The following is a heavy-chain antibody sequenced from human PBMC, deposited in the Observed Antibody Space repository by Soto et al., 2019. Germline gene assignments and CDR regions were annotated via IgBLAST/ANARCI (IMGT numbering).Heavy chain of an antibody. CDR3: ARHRHYYDSSGYLNWFDP. J-gene: IGHJ5*02. V-gene: IGHV5-51*01. Sequence: PGESLKISCKGSGYSFTSYWIGWVRQMPGKGLEWMGIIYPGDSDTRYSPSFQGQVTISADKSISTAYLQWSSLKASDTAMYYYARHRHYYDSSGYLNWFDPWGQGTLVTVSS. D-gene: IGHD3-22*01. CDR1: GYSFTSYW. CDR2: IYPGDSDT.